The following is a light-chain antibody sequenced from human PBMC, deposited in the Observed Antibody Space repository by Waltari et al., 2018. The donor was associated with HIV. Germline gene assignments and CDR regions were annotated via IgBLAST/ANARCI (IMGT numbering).Light chain of an antibody. CDR1: QSIGLW. V-gene: IGKV1-5*03. CDR2: KAS. J-gene: IGKJ1*01. CDR3: QEYNTYTGT. Sequence: DIKMTQSPSTLSASVGDRVTITCRASQSIGLWLAWYQQKPGKAPKLLIYKASSLHTGVPSRFSGSGSGTEFTLTISSLQPFDFATYYCQEYNTYTGTFGQGTKVEVK.